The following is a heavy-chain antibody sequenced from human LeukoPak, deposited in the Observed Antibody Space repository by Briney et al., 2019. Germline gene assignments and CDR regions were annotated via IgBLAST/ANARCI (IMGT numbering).Heavy chain of an antibody. Sequence: PSETLSLTCTVSGGSISSSSYYWGWIRQPPGKGLEWIGSIYYSGSTYYNPSLKSRVTISVDTSKNQFSLKLSSVTAADTAVYYCARTHIVVVVAAIDHWGQGTLVTVSS. V-gene: IGHV4-39*07. D-gene: IGHD2-15*01. CDR2: IYYSGST. CDR3: ARTHIVVVVAAIDH. J-gene: IGHJ4*02. CDR1: GGSISSSSYY.